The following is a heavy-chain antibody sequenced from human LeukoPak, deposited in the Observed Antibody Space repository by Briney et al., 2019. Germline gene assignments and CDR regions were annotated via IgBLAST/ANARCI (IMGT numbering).Heavy chain of an antibody. CDR1: GGSFSGYY. CDR2: INHSGST. J-gene: IGHJ4*02. CDR3: ARGRIFYYDFWSGYSPLNFDY. D-gene: IGHD3-3*01. V-gene: IGHV4-34*01. Sequence: PSETLSLTCAVYGGSFSGYYWSWIRQPPGKGLERIGEINHSGSTNYNPSLKSRVTISVDTSKNQFSLKLSSVTAADTAVYYCARGRIFYYDFWSGYSPLNFDYWGQGTLVTVSS.